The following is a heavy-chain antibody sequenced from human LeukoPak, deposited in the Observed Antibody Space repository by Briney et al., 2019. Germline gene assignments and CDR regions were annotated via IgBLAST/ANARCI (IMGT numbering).Heavy chain of an antibody. J-gene: IGHJ4*02. CDR2: INHSGST. CDR3: ARGSADIVIVPAARERDY. D-gene: IGHD2-2*01. V-gene: IGHV4-34*01. CDR1: GGSFSGYY. Sequence: PSETLSLTCAVYGGSFSGYYWSWIRQPPGKGLEWIGEINHSGSTNYNPSLKSRVTISVDTSKNQFSLKLSSVTAADTAVYYCARGSADIVIVPAARERDYWGQGTLVTVSS.